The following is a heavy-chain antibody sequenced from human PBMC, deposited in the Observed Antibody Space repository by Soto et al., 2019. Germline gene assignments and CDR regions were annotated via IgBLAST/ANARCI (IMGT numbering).Heavy chain of an antibody. CDR1: GYSVNSYW. V-gene: IGHV5-51*01. CDR3: ARQTDYGDYVHAFDI. J-gene: IGHJ3*02. Sequence: PGESLKISCKGSGYSVNSYWIVWVRQMRGKGLEWMGIICPGDSDTRYSPSFQGQVTISADKSISTAYLQWSSLKASDTAMYYCARQTDYGDYVHAFDIWGQGTMVTVS. CDR2: ICPGDSDT. D-gene: IGHD4-17*01.